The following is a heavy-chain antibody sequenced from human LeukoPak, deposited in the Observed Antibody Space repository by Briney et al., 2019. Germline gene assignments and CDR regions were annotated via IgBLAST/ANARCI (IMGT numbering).Heavy chain of an antibody. CDR1: GVSISSGGYS. D-gene: IGHD5-12*01. J-gene: IGHJ6*02. Sequence: SQTLSLTCVVSGVSISSGGYSWSWIRQPPGKGLGWLGYISHSGSTYYNPSLRSRVTMSVDRSQNQFSLHLSSVTVADTAVYYCARRLYSGNGLDVWGQGTTVTVSS. CDR3: ARRLYSGNGLDV. CDR2: ISHSGST. V-gene: IGHV4-30-2*01.